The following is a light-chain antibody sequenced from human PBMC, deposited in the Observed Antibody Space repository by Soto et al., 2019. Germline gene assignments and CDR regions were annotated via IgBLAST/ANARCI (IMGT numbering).Light chain of an antibody. CDR1: QKIRNL. CDR3: QQYYTYAT. CDR2: DAS. J-gene: IGKJ5*01. V-gene: IGKV1-5*01. Sequence: DIQMTQSPSTLSAAVGDSVTITCRASQKIRNLLAWYQQKPGRAPKPLIFDASTLRTGVPSRFSGSGSGSEFNFTITGLQPDDFATYFCQQYYTYATFGHGTRLEIK.